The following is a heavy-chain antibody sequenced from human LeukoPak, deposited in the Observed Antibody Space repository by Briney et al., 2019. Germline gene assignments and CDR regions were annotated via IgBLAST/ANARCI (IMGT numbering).Heavy chain of an antibody. CDR1: GFTFSDYY. CDR2: ISSSGNTI. Sequence: PGGSLRLSCAASGFTFSDYYMSWLRQAPGKGLEWLSYISSSGNTIYYADSVKGRFTISRDNAKNSLFLQMNSLRAEDTAVYYCARDHYGGPIWGQGTMVTVSS. CDR3: ARDHYGGPI. V-gene: IGHV3-11*01. J-gene: IGHJ3*02. D-gene: IGHD4-23*01.